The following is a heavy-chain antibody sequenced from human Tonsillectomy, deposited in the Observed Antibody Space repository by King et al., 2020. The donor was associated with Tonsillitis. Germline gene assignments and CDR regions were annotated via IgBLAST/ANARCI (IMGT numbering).Heavy chain of an antibody. CDR2: INPSRGNT. V-gene: IGHV1-46*01. J-gene: IGHJ3*01. CDR1: GYIFTACY. D-gene: IGHD6-13*01. Sequence: VQLVESGAEVKKPGASVKVSCKASGYIFTACYMHWVRQAPGQGLEWMGMINPSRGNTDYAQSFQGRVTMTRDTSTSTVYMELSSLTSEATAVYYCATSQIAAADSYDAFDVWGQGTMVTVS. CDR3: ATSQIAAADSYDAFDV.